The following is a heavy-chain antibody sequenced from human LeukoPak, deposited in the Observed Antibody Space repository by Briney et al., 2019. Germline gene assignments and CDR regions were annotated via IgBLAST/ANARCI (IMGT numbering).Heavy chain of an antibody. Sequence: GGSLRLSCAASGFTFTDYWMHWVRQAPGKGLVWVSRMDSGGSSTTYAESVKGRFTISRDNAKNTLYLQMNSLRVEDTALYYCASQTYSSSPSVGYWGQGTLVTVSS. D-gene: IGHD6-6*01. CDR3: ASQTYSSSPSVGY. V-gene: IGHV3-74*03. CDR1: GFTFTDYW. J-gene: IGHJ4*02. CDR2: MDSGGSST.